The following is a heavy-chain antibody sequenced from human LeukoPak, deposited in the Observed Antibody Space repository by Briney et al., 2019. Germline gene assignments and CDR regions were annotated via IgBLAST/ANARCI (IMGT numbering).Heavy chain of an antibody. V-gene: IGHV3-21*01. CDR1: GFSFSSYS. Sequence: GGSLRLSCAASGFSFSSYSMNWVRQAPGKGLEWVSYISSSSGFIYYADSVKGRFSISRDNAKNSLYLQMNSLRAEDTAVYYCARLLPPYYGSGSYGVDYWGQGTLVTVSS. CDR3: ARLLPPYYGSGSYGVDY. CDR2: ISSSSGFI. J-gene: IGHJ4*02. D-gene: IGHD3-10*01.